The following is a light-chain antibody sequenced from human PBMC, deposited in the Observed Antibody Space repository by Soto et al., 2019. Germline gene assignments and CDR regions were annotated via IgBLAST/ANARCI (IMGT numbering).Light chain of an antibody. CDR3: QHDCSPPFI. CDR1: QSVRGNL. J-gene: IGKJ3*01. CDR2: AAS. Sequence: DTVLTQSPGTLSLSPGDSATLSCRASQSVRGNLLAWFQQKPGQAPTFLIYAASSRSTGIPDRFSGSVSGTDFTLTISGLEPEDFAVDYFQHDCSPPFIFGPGTKVYVK. V-gene: IGKV3-20*01.